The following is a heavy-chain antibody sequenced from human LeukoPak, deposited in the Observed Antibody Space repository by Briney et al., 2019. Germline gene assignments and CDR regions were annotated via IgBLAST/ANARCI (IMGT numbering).Heavy chain of an antibody. CDR2: IYYSGST. J-gene: IGHJ4*02. CDR1: GGSISSSSYY. D-gene: IGHD3-16*01. V-gene: IGHV4-39*01. CDR3: ARGLGLFDY. Sequence: SETLSLTCTVSGGSISSSSYYWGWICQPPGKGLEWIGSIYYSGSTYYNPSLKSRVTISVDTSKNQFSLKLSSVTAADTAVYYCARGLGLFDYWGQGTLVTVSS.